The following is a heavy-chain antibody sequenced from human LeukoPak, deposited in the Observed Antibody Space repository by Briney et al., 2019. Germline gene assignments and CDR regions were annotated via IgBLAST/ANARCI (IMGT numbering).Heavy chain of an antibody. CDR2: XXPNSGGT. J-gene: IGHJ4*02. Sequence: AXGQGXEXMXWXXPNSGGTNYAQKFQGWVTMTRDTSISTAYMELSRLRSDDTAVYYCARDRGCSSTSCYLSEFDYWGQGTLVTVSS. V-gene: IGHV1-2*04. D-gene: IGHD2-2*01. CDR3: ARDRGCSSTSCYLSEFDY.